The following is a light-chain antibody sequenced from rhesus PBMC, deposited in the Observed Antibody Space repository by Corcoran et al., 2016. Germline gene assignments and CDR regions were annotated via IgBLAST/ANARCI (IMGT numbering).Light chain of an antibody. CDR1: QNIYSN. V-gene: IGKV1S8*01. CDR2: AAS. CDR3: QHYYDNPT. J-gene: IGKJ4*01. Sequence: DIQMTQSPSALSASVGDRVTISCRASQNIYSNLAWYQQKPGKAPKLLIYAASSLQTGIPSRVSGSGSWTDFTLTISSLQPEDSAAYYCQHYYDNPTFGGGTKVEIK.